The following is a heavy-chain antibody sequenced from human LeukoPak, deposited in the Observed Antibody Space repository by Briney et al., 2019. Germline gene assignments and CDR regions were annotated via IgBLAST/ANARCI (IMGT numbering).Heavy chain of an antibody. CDR2: IRYDGGNK. D-gene: IGHD3-10*01. CDR1: GFTFSIYG. V-gene: IGHV3-30*02. CDR3: ANSHYGSGSYYLLDY. J-gene: IGHJ4*02. Sequence: PGGSLRLSCAATGFTFSIYGMHWVRQTPGKGLEWVAFIRYDGGNKYYADSVKGRFTISRDNSKNTLYLQMNSLRAEDTAVYYCANSHYGSGSYYLLDYWGQGTLVTVSS.